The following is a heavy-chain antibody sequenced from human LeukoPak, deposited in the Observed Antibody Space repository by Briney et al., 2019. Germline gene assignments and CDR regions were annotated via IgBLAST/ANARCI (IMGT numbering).Heavy chain of an antibody. J-gene: IGHJ5*02. CDR1: GYTFTNYD. Sequence: AASVKVSCKASGYTFTNYDINWVRQATGQGLEWMGWVNPDSGNTGYAQKFQGRVTMTRNTSISTAYMELSSLRSEDTAMYYCARADYDFVWGSYRLPDPWGQGTLVTVSS. D-gene: IGHD3-16*02. V-gene: IGHV1-8*01. CDR3: ARADYDFVWGSYRLPDP. CDR2: VNPDSGNT.